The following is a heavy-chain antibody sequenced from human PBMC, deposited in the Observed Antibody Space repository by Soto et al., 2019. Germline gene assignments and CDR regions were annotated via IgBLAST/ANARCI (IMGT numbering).Heavy chain of an antibody. D-gene: IGHD6-13*01. CDR1: GGSISSSSYY. CDR3: ARLSAAGNYYYYGMDV. Sequence: QLQLQASGPGLVKPSETLSLTCTVSGGSISSSSYYWGWIRQPPGKGLEWIGSMYYSGSTYYNPSLKSRVTIFVDTSKNQFSLKLSSVTAADTAVYYCARLSAAGNYYYYGMDVWGQGTTVTVSS. CDR2: MYYSGST. J-gene: IGHJ6*02. V-gene: IGHV4-39*01.